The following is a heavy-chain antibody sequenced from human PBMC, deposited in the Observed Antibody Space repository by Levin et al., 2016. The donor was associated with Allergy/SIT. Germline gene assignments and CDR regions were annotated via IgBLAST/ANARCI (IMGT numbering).Heavy chain of an antibody. J-gene: IGHJ6*02. V-gene: IGHV4-31*02. D-gene: IGHD3-10*01. CDR2: IYYSGST. CDR3: ARESIDPAYGSGRSRYYGMDV. Sequence: WIRQPPGKGLEWIGYIYYSGSTYYNPSLKSRVTISVDTSKNQFSLKLSSVTAADTAVYYCARESIDPAYGSGRSRYYGMDVWGQGTTVTVSS.